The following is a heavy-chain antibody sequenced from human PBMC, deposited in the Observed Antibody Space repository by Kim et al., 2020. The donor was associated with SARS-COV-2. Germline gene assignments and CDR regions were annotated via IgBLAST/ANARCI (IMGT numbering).Heavy chain of an antibody. CDR3: AGGSGWAFDY. V-gene: IGHV1-3*01. J-gene: IGHJ4*02. Sequence: NTKLSPKSQGRVTITSDTSASTAYMELTSLRSEDTAIYYCAGGSGWAFDYWGQGTLVTVAS. CDR2: NT. D-gene: IGHD6-19*01.